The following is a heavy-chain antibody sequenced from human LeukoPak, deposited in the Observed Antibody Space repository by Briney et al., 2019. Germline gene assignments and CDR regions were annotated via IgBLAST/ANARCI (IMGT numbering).Heavy chain of an antibody. CDR1: GFTYSSYW. J-gene: IGHJ3*02. CDR3: ARHSGSQGYAFDI. CDR2: IKQDGSQK. V-gene: IGHV3-7*01. Sequence: PGGSLRLSCVGSGFTYSSYWMSWVRQAPGKGLEWVANIKQDGSQKYYVDPVKGRFTISRDNAKNSLYLQTNSLRAEDTAVYYCARHSGSQGYAFDIWGQGTMVTVSS. D-gene: IGHD1-26*01.